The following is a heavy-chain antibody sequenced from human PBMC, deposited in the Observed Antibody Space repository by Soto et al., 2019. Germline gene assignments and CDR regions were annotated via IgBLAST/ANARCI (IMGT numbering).Heavy chain of an antibody. CDR3: AGAAVYSGSPHAMDV. CDR1: GYTFTSYG. Sequence: QVQLVQSGAEVKKPGASVKVSCKASGYTFTSYGISWVRQAPGQGLEWLGWISAYNGNRNYALKLQGRVTLTTEASTRTGYVELGRLTSDYTTVYYCAGAAVYSGSPHAMDVWGQGTTVTVSS. CDR2: ISAYNGNR. D-gene: IGHD1-20*01. V-gene: IGHV1-18*01. J-gene: IGHJ6*02.